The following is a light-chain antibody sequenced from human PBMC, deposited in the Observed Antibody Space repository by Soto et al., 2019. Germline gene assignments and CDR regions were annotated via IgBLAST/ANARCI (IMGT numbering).Light chain of an antibody. J-gene: IGKJ1*01. CDR1: QSVSSN. Sequence: EIVMTQSPATLSVSPEERATLSCRASQSVSSNLAWYQQKPGQAPRLLIYGASTRATGIPARFSGSGSGTEFTLTISSLQSEDFAVYYCQQYNNWPPWTFGQGTKVAIK. CDR2: GAS. CDR3: QQYNNWPPWT. V-gene: IGKV3-15*01.